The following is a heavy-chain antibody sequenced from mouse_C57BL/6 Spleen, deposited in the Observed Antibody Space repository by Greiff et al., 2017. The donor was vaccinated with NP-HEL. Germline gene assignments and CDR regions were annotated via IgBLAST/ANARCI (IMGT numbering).Heavy chain of an antibody. V-gene: IGHV14-4*01. Sequence: VHVKQSGAELVRPGASVKLSCTASGFNIKDDYMHWVKQRPEQGLEWIGWIDPENGDTEYASKFQGKATITADTSSNTAYLQLSSLTSEDTAVYYCTTGNYYGYDKGFAYWGQGTLVTVSA. D-gene: IGHD2-2*01. CDR2: IDPENGDT. CDR3: TTGNYYGYDKGFAY. J-gene: IGHJ3*01. CDR1: GFNIKDDY.